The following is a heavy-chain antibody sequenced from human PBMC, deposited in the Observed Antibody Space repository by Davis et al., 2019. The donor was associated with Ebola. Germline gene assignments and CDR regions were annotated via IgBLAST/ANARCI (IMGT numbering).Heavy chain of an antibody. CDR1: GGSISGYY. J-gene: IGHJ6*02. D-gene: IGHD3-22*01. CDR3: ARVPQAVINGYYYYYYGMDV. CDR2: INHSGST. Sequence: MPSETLSLTYTVSGGSISGYYWSWIRQPPGKGLEWIGEINHSGSTNYNPSLKSRVTISVDTSKNQFSLKLSSVTAADTAVYYCARVPQAVINGYYYYYYGMDVWGQGTTVTVSS. V-gene: IGHV4-34*01.